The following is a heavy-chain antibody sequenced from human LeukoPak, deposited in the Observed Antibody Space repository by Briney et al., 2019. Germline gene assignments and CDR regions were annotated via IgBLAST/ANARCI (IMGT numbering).Heavy chain of an antibody. CDR3: AREMDDILTGWNQRRYGMDV. Sequence: GGSQRLSCAASGFTVSSNYMSWVRQAPGKGLEWVSVIYSGGSTYYADSVKGRFTISRDNSKNTLYLQMNSLRAEDTAVYYCAREMDDILTGWNQRRYGMDVWGQGTTVTVSS. D-gene: IGHD3-9*01. CDR1: GFTVSSNY. J-gene: IGHJ6*02. CDR2: IYSGGST. V-gene: IGHV3-53*01.